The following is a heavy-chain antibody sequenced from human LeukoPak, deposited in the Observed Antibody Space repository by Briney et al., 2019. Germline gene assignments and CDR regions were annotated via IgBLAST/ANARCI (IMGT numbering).Heavy chain of an antibody. CDR3: ARGIEGTTNFDY. V-gene: IGHV3-7*01. J-gene: IGHJ4*02. Sequence: GGSLRLSCAVSGFTFSNNWMNWVRQAPGKGLEWVANIKQDGSDKNYVDSVKGRFTISRDNAKNSLYLQMNGLRADDTAVYYCARGIEGTTNFDYWGQGTLVTVS. CDR2: IKQDGSDK. CDR1: GFTFSNNW. D-gene: IGHD1-7*01.